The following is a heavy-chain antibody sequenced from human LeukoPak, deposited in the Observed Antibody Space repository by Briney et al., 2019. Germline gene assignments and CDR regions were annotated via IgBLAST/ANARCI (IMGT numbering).Heavy chain of an antibody. D-gene: IGHD1-26*01. Sequence: GASVKVSCKASGYAFSSYGISWVRQAPGQGLEWVGWISTSNSLTRYPEKFQDRVTLTTDASTSTAYMELRSLRSDDAAVYYCARPTASVDTLDIWGQGTRVTVSS. J-gene: IGHJ3*02. V-gene: IGHV1-18*01. CDR3: ARPTASVDTLDI. CDR1: GYAFSSYG. CDR2: ISTSNSLT.